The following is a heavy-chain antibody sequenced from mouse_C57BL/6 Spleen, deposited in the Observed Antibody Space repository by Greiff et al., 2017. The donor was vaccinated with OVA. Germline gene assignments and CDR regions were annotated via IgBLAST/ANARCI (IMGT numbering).Heavy chain of an antibody. CDR1: GYTFTSYW. V-gene: IGHV1-55*01. Sequence: QVQLQQPGAELVKPGASVKMSCKASGYTFTSYWITWVKQRPGQGLEWIGDIYPGSGSTNYNEKFKSKATLTVDTSSSTAYMQLSSLTSEDSAVYYCARGYYGSSPYWYFDVWGTGTTVTVSS. CDR3: ARGYYGSSPYWYFDV. J-gene: IGHJ1*03. D-gene: IGHD1-1*01. CDR2: IYPGSGST.